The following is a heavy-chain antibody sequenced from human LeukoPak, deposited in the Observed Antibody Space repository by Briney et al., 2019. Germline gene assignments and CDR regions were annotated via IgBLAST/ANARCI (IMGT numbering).Heavy chain of an antibody. CDR2: IKQDGSEK. D-gene: IGHD6-13*01. V-gene: IGHV3-7*01. Sequence: AGGSLRLSCVASGFTFSSYWMSWVRQAPGKGLEWVANIKQDGSEKYYVDSVKGRFTISRDNAKNSLYLQMNSLRAEDTAVYYCARALYSSSWYEDYWGQGTLVTVSS. CDR1: GFTFSSYW. CDR3: ARALYSSSWYEDY. J-gene: IGHJ4*02.